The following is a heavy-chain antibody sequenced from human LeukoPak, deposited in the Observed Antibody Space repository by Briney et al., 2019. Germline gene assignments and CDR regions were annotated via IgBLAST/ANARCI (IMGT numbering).Heavy chain of an antibody. CDR3: ARLSFGRTGGYFDY. D-gene: IGHD4-23*01. V-gene: IGHV1-2*02. J-gene: IGHJ4*02. CDR2: INPNSGGT. CDR1: GYTFTGYY. Sequence: ASAKVSCKASGYTFTGYYMHWVRQAPGQGLEWMGWINPNSGGTNYAQKFQGRVTITADKSTSTAYMELSSLRSEDTAVYYCARLSFGRTGGYFDYWGQGTLVTVSS.